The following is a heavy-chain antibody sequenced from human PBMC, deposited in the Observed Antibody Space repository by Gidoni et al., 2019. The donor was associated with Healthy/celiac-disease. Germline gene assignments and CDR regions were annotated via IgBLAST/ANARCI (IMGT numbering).Heavy chain of an antibody. D-gene: IGHD3-3*01. CDR1: GGSISSGGYY. CDR3: AREAITIFGVVITGWFDP. Sequence: QVQLQESGPGLVKSSQTLSLTCTVSGGSISSGGYYWSWIRQHPGKGLEWIGYIYYSGSTYYNPSLKSRVTISVDTSKNQFSLKLSSVTAADTAVYYCAREAITIFGVVITGWFDPWGQGTLVTVSS. CDR2: IYYSGST. J-gene: IGHJ5*02. V-gene: IGHV4-31*03.